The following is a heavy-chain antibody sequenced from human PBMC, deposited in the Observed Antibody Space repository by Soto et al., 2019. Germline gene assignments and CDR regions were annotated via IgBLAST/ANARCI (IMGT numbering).Heavy chain of an antibody. J-gene: IGHJ6*02. CDR1: GFTFSSYC. V-gene: IGHV3-33*01. CDR3: GRGGLDSIFGVVIAYYYGMDV. D-gene: IGHD3-3*01. Sequence: GGSLRLSCAACGFTFSSYCMHWVRQAPCKGLEWVAVIWYDGSNKYYADSVKGRFTISRDNSKNTLYLQMNSLRAEDTAVYYFGRGGLDSIFGVVIAYYYGMDVSGQRTTVTLCS. CDR2: IWYDGSNK.